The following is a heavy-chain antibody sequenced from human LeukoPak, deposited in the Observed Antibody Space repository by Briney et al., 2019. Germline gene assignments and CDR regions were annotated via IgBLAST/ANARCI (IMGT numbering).Heavy chain of an antibody. J-gene: IGHJ3*02. D-gene: IGHD3-22*01. Sequence: SQTLSLTCAISGDSVSSNSAAWNWIRQSPSRGLEWLGRTYYRSKWYNDYAVSVKSRITINPDTSKNQFSLQLNSVTPEDTAVYYCARDPYYDSSGLDAFDIWGQGTMVTVSS. CDR3: ARDPYYDSSGLDAFDI. V-gene: IGHV6-1*01. CDR1: GDSVSSNSAA. CDR2: TYYRSKWYN.